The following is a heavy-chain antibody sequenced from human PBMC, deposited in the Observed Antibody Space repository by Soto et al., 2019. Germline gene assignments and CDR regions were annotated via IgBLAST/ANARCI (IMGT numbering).Heavy chain of an antibody. D-gene: IGHD3-10*01. Sequence: QVQLQESGPGLVKPSQTLSLTCTVSGGSISSGGYYWSWIRQHPGKGLEWIGYIYYSGSTYYNPALNLRVTKSVDTSKNQSSLNLSSVTAADTAVYYCATYGSGSYKPTTFDYWGQGTLVTVSS. CDR1: GGSISSGGYY. CDR3: ATYGSGSYKPTTFDY. CDR2: IYYSGST. V-gene: IGHV4-31*03. J-gene: IGHJ4*02.